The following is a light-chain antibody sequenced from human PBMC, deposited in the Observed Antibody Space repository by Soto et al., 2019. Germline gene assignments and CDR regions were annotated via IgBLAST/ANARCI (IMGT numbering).Light chain of an antibody. CDR1: SSDVGAYDF. V-gene: IGLV2-14*01. CDR2: EVT. CDR3: SSYTITTALV. Sequence: QSALTQPASVSGSPGQPITISCTGTSSDVGAYDFVSWYQQHPGKAPKLVISEVTNRPSGISDRFSGSKSGNTASLTISGLQADDEASYYCSSYTITTALVFGSGTKVTVL. J-gene: IGLJ1*01.